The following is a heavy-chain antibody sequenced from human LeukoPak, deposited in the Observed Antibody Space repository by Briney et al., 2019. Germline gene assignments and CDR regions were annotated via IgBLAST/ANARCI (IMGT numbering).Heavy chain of an antibody. CDR3: ASSSSSWYFWFDP. CDR2: IYYSGST. Sequence: KTSQTLSLTCTVSGGSISSGDYYWSWIRQPPGKGLEWIGYIYYSGSTYYNPSLKSRVTISVDTSKNQFSLKLSSVTAADTAVYYCASSSSSWYFWFDPWGQGTLVTVSP. CDR1: GGSISSGDYY. D-gene: IGHD6-13*01. J-gene: IGHJ5*02. V-gene: IGHV4-30-4*01.